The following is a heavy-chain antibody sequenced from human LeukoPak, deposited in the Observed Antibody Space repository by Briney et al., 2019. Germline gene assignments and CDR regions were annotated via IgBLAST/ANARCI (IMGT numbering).Heavy chain of an antibody. CDR3: ARDRNTMGFDI. CDR1: GFTFSSYW. CDR2: INSDGSYT. Sequence: RSGGSLRLSCAASGFTFSSYWMHWVRQAPGKGLVWVSRINSDGSYTDYADFVKGRFTISRDNAKNTLYLQMNSLRAEDTAVYYCARDRNTMGFDIWGQGTMVTVSS. J-gene: IGHJ3*02. V-gene: IGHV3-74*01. D-gene: IGHD3-10*01.